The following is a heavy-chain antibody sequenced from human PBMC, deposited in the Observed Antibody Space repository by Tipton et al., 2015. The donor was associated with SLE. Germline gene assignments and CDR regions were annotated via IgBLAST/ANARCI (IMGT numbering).Heavy chain of an antibody. CDR2: IYYSGNT. CDR1: GGSISSSSYY. CDR3: ARHGETCGCFHYGMDV. J-gene: IGHJ6*02. Sequence: TLSLTCTVSGGSISSSSYYWGWIRQPPGKGLEWIGTIYYSGNTYYNPSLKSRVTISVDTSKNQFSLNLTSVTAAHTAVYYCARHGETCGCFHYGMDVWGQGSTVTVSS. D-gene: IGHD2-21*01. V-gene: IGHV4-39*07.